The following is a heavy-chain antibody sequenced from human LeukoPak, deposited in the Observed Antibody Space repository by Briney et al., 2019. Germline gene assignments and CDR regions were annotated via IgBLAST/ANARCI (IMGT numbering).Heavy chain of an antibody. CDR2: ISSGVHT. CDR3: ARQDLWQHCDS. D-gene: IGHD2-21*01. V-gene: IGHV3-69-1*01. Sequence: GGSLRLSCAASGFTFSDYYMNWFRQAPGKGLEWVSYISSGVHTEYGDSVKGRFTIYRDNGKNSVYLQMNSLRADDTAVYYCARQDLWQHCDSWGQGALVTVSS. CDR1: GFTFSDYY. J-gene: IGHJ4*02.